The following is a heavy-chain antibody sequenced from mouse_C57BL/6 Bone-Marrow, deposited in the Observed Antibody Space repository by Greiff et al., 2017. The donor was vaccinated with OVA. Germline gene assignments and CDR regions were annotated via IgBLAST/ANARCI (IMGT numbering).Heavy chain of an antibody. V-gene: IGHV8-12*01. J-gene: IGHJ4*01. CDR1: GFSLSTSGMG. D-gene: IGHD2-3*01. CDR2: IYWDDDK. CDR3: ARDDAPWDAMDY. Sequence: QVTLKVCGPGILQSSQTLSLTCSFSGFSLSTSGMGVSWIRQPSGKGLDWLAHIYWDDDKRYNPSLKSRLTISKDTSRNQVFLKITSVDTADTATYYCARDDAPWDAMDYWGQGTSVTVSS.